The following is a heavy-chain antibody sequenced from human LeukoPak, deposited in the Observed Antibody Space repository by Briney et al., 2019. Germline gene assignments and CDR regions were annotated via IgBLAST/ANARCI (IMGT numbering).Heavy chain of an antibody. J-gene: IGHJ3*02. Sequence: KASETLSLTCAVYGGSFSGYYWSWIRQPPGKGLEWIGEINHSGSTNYNPPLKSRVTISVDTSKNQFSLKLSSVTAADTAVYYCARGSNPRGAFDIWGQGTMVTVSS. CDR2: INHSGST. CDR3: ARGSNPRGAFDI. CDR1: GGSFSGYY. V-gene: IGHV4-34*01.